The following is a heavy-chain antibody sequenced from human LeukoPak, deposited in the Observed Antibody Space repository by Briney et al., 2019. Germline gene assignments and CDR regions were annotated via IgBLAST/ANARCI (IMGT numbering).Heavy chain of an antibody. CDR1: GFTFSSYG. CDR2: IWYDGSNK. J-gene: IGHJ3*02. D-gene: IGHD2-15*01. Sequence: GGSLRLSCAASGFTFSSYGMHWVRQAPGKGLEWVAVIWYDGSNKYYADSVKGRFTISRDNSKNTLYLQMNSLRAEDTAVYYCARGVGKSGAFDIWGQGTMVTVSS. CDR3: ARGVGKSGAFDI. V-gene: IGHV3-33*01.